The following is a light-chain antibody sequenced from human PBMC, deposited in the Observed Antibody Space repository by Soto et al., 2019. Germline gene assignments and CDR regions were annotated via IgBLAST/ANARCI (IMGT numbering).Light chain of an antibody. J-gene: IGLJ2*01. CDR2: GNS. V-gene: IGLV1-40*01. Sequence: QSVLTQPPSVSGAPGQRVTISCTGSSSNIGAGYDVHWYQQLPGTAPKLLIYGNSNRPSGVPDRFSGSKSGTSASLAITGLQAEDEADYYCQSYDSSLSVVFGGVPKLTVL. CDR3: QSYDSSLSVV. CDR1: SSNIGAGYD.